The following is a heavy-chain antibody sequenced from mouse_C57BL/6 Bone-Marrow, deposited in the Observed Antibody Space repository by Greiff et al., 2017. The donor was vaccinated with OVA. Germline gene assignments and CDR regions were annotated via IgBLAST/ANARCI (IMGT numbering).Heavy chain of an antibody. CDR1: GYTFTSYG. CDR2: IYPRSGNT. Sequence: QVQLQQSGAELARPGASVKLSCKASGYTFTSYGISWVKQRPGQGLEWIGEIYPRSGNTYYNEKFKGKATLTADKSSSTAYMELRSLTSEDSAVYFCARDMRLRRGYAMDYWGQGTSVTVSS. V-gene: IGHV1-81*01. D-gene: IGHD2-4*01. CDR3: ARDMRLRRGYAMDY. J-gene: IGHJ4*01.